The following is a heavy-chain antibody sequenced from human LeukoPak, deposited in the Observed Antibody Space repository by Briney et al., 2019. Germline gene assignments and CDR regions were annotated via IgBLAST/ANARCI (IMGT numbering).Heavy chain of an antibody. J-gene: IGHJ6*03. CDR2: ISYDGSNK. CDR3: AKDPYTGYYDILTGYYMDV. V-gene: IGHV3-30*18. CDR1: GFTFSTYW. Sequence: GGSLRLSCVASGFTFSTYWMSWVRQAPGKGLEGVAVISYDGSNKYYADSVKGRFTISRDNSKNTLYLQMNSLRAEDTAVYYCAKDPYTGYYDILTGYYMDVWGKGTTVTVSS. D-gene: IGHD3-9*01.